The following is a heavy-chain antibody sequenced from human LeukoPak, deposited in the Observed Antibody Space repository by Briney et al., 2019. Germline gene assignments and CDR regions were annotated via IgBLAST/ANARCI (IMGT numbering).Heavy chain of an antibody. CDR2: IYYSGST. V-gene: IGHV4-39*07. Sequence: SETLSLTCTVSGGSISSSSYYWGWIRQPPGKGLEWIGSIYYSGSTNYNPSLKSRLTISVDTSKNQFSLKLSSVTAADTAVYYCARSSRYFDWLLHFDYWGQGTLVTVSS. D-gene: IGHD3-9*01. CDR3: ARSSRYFDWLLHFDY. J-gene: IGHJ4*02. CDR1: GGSISSSSYY.